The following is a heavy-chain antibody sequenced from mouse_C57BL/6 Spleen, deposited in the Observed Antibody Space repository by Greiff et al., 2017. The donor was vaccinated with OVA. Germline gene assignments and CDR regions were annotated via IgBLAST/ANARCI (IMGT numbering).Heavy chain of an antibody. CDR2: IWSGGSP. Sequence: VQLQQSGPGLVQPSQSLSITCTVSGFSLTSYGVHWVRQSPGKGLEWLGVIWSGGSPDYNAAFISRLSISKDNAKSQVFFKMNSLQADDTAIYYCARHEGYAMDYWGQGTSVTVSS. J-gene: IGHJ4*01. CDR3: ARHEGYAMDY. V-gene: IGHV2-2*01. CDR1: GFSLTSYG.